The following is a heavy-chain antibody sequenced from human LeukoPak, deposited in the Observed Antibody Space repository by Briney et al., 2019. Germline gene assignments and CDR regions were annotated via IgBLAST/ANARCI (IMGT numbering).Heavy chain of an antibody. D-gene: IGHD3-10*01. CDR1: GGTFSSYA. CDR3: ARAGGYYYGSGSGNYYYYYGMDV. V-gene: IGHV1-69*01. Sequence: ASVKVSCKASGGTFSSYAISWVRQAPGQGLEWXXXXXXIFGTANYAQKFQGRVTITADESTSTAYMELSSLRSEDTAVYYCARAGGYYYGSGSGNYYYYYGMDVWGKGTTVTVSS. J-gene: IGHJ6*04. CDR2: XXXIFGTA.